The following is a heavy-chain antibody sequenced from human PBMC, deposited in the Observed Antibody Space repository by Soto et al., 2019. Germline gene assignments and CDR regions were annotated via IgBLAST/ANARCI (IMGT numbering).Heavy chain of an antibody. D-gene: IGHD6-13*01. CDR1: GFTFSSYG. CDR3: AKDPAPSSSWYYYYYGMDV. J-gene: IGHJ6*02. CDR2: ISYDGSNK. V-gene: IGHV3-30*18. Sequence: QVQLVESGGGVVQPGGSLRLSCAASGFTFSSYGMHWVRQAPGKGLEWVAVISYDGSNKYYADSVKGRFTISRDNSKNTLYLQMNSLRAEDTAVYYCAKDPAPSSSWYYYYYGMDVWGQGTTVTVSS.